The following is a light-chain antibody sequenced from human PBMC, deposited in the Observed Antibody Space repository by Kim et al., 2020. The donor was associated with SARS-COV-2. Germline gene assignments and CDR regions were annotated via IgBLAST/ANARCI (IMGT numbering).Light chain of an antibody. V-gene: IGLV3-1*01. CDR2: QDS. CDR1: KLGDKY. J-gene: IGLJ3*02. Sequence: VAPGQTASITCSGDKLGDKYACWYQQKPGQSPVLVIYQDSKRPSGIPERFSGSNSGNTATLTISGTQAMDEADYYCQAWDSSIWVFGGGTQLTVL. CDR3: QAWDSSIWV.